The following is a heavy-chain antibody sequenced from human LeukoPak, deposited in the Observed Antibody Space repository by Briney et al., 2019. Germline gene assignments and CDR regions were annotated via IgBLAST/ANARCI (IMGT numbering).Heavy chain of an antibody. CDR1: GFTFSSYE. J-gene: IGHJ4*02. CDR2: ISSSGSTI. CDR3: ARGLPYSGSSMGY. Sequence: GGSLRLSCAASGFTFSSYEMNWVRQAPGKGLEWVSCISSSGSTIYYADSVKGRFTISRDNAKNSLYLQMNNLRAEDTAVYYCARGLPYSGSSMGYWGQGTLVTVSS. D-gene: IGHD1-26*01. V-gene: IGHV3-48*03.